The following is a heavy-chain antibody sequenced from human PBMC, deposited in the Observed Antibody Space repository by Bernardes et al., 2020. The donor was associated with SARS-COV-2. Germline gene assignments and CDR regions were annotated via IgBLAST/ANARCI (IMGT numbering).Heavy chain of an antibody. CDR3: ARSYCTSIRCDWRAGEYAVDV. CDR1: GGSIKSTSYY. Sequence: SETLSLTCTVSGGSIKSTSYYWGWIRQPPGKGLEWIGSMYYYWTTYKKPSLKSRVTISLDTSKNQFSLKLSSVTAADTAVYYCARSYCTSIRCDWRAGEYAVDVWGQGTTVTVSS. J-gene: IGHJ6*02. D-gene: IGHD2-2*01. V-gene: IGHV4-39*01. CDR2: MYYYWTT.